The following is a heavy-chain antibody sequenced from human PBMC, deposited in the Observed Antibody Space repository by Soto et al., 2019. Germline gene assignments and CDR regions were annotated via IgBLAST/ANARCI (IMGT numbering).Heavy chain of an antibody. J-gene: IGHJ6*02. CDR3: LLVAYTMVRGAIHFYHPMDV. Sequence: GASVKVSCKAAGGTFRSCAVSWVRQAPGQGLEWMGGIIPVSGAANYAQKFQGRVTMTANKSTSTAFMEVSSLKSEDTAVYYCLLVAYTMVRGAIHFYHPMDVWGQGTTVTVSS. CDR1: GGTFRSCA. V-gene: IGHV1-69*06. CDR2: IIPVSGAA. D-gene: IGHD3-10*01.